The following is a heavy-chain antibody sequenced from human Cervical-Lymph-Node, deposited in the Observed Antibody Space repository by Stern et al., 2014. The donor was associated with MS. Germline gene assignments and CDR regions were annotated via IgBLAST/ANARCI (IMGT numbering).Heavy chain of an antibody. CDR3: AREFWRRFDY. CDR2: ISSTGYSI. Sequence: QVQLVESGGDLVTPGGSLRLSCEVSGFSITNYDMNWIRQAPGHGLEWVAYISSTGYSIYYGDSVKGRFTLSRDTAKNSLLLEMSSLRAEDTAVYFCAREFWRRFDYWGQGALVTVSS. J-gene: IGHJ4*02. CDR1: GFSITNYD. V-gene: IGHV3-11*01.